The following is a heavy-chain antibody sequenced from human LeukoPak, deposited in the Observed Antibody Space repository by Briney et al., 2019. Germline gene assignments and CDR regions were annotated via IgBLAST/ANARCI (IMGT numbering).Heavy chain of an antibody. CDR2: IYSGGTT. Sequence: QAGGSLRLSCAASGFTVSSNYMSWVRQAPGKGLEWVSVIYSGGTTYYADSVKGRFTISRDSSKNTLYLQMNNLRAEDTAVYYCAREGVTAWFDYWGQGTLVTVSS. V-gene: IGHV3-66*01. D-gene: IGHD2-21*02. J-gene: IGHJ4*02. CDR3: AREGVTAWFDY. CDR1: GFTVSSNY.